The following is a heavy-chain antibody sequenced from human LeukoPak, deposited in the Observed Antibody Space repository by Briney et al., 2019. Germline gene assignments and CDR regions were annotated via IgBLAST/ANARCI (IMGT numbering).Heavy chain of an antibody. J-gene: IGHJ4*02. CDR3: AKDQDYGDYSFDY. D-gene: IGHD4-17*01. CDR1: GFTFSSYG. Sequence: PGGSLRLSCAASGFTFSSYGMHWVRQAPGKGLEWVAVISYDGSNKYYADSVKGRFTISRDNSKNTLYLQMNSLRAEDTAVYYCAKDQDYGDYSFDYWGQGTLVTVSP. V-gene: IGHV3-30*18. CDR2: ISYDGSNK.